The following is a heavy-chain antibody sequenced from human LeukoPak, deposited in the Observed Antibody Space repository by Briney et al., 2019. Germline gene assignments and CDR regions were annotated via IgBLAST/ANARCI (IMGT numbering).Heavy chain of an antibody. J-gene: IGHJ3*02. CDR3: AREISPQVDAFDI. V-gene: IGHV4-39*07. Sequence: SETLSLTCTVSGGSISSSSYYWGWIRQPPGKGLEWIGEINHSRSTNYNPSLKSRVTISVDTSKNQFSLKLSSVTAADTAVYYCAREISPQVDAFDIWGQGTMVTVSS. CDR2: INHSRST. CDR1: GGSISSSSYY.